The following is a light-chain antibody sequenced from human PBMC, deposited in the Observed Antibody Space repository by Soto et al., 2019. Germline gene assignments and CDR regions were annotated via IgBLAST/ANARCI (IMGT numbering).Light chain of an antibody. CDR3: QSYDSSLSAHV. V-gene: IGLV1-40*01. J-gene: IGLJ1*01. CDR1: SSNIGAGYD. Sequence: QPVLTQPPSVSGAPGQRVTISCTGSSSNIGAGYDVHWYQQLPGAAPKLLIYGNNNRPSGVPDRFSGSKSGTSASLAITGLQAEDEADYYCQSYDSSLSAHVFGTGTKVTVL. CDR2: GNN.